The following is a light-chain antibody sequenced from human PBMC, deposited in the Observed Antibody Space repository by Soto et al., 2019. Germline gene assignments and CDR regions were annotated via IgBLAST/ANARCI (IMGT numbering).Light chain of an antibody. CDR2: RNN. V-gene: IGLV1-47*01. J-gene: IGLJ3*02. Sequence: QLVLTQPPSASGTPGQRVTISCSGSSSNIGSNYVYWYQQLPGTAPKLLIYRNNQRPSGVPDRFSGSKSGTSASLAIRGLRSEDEADYYCAAWDDSLSGRVFGGGTKLTVL. CDR3: AAWDDSLSGRV. CDR1: SSNIGSNY.